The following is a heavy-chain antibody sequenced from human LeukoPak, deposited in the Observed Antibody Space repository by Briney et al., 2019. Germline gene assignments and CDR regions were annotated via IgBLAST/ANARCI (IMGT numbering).Heavy chain of an antibody. J-gene: IGHJ4*02. CDR1: GGSISSSNW. CDR2: IYHSGST. Sequence: SETLSLTCAVSGGSISSSNWWSWVRQPPGKGLEWIGEIYHSGSTNYNPSLKSRVTISVDRSKNQFSLKLNSVTAADTAVYYCARQTLADDIDYWGQGTLVTVSS. V-gene: IGHV4-4*02. D-gene: IGHD6-19*01. CDR3: ARQTLADDIDY.